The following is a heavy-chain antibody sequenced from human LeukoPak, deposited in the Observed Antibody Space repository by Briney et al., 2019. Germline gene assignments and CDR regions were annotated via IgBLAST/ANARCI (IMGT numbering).Heavy chain of an antibody. D-gene: IGHD3-10*01. J-gene: IGHJ5*02. CDR3: ARDNSVGDIAWWFDP. CDR2: INPTGTRT. Sequence: ASVKVSCKASGYTFINNWMHWVRQAPGQGLEWIGLINPTGTRTGYAQKFQGGVTMTRDMSTSTDYMELSSLRSEDTAIYYCARDNSVGDIAWWFDPWGQGTLVTVST. CDR1: GYTFINNW. V-gene: IGHV1-46*01.